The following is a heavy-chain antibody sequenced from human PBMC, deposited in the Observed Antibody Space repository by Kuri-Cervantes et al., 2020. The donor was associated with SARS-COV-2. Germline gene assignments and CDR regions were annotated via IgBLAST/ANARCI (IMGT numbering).Heavy chain of an antibody. CDR1: GFTFSSYW. CDR3: AREGIAANLNFDY. J-gene: IGHJ4*02. D-gene: IGHD6-13*01. CDR2: INSDGSST. Sequence: GGSLRLSCAASGFTFSSYWMHWVRQAPGKGLVWVSRINSDGSSTSYADSVKGRFTISRDNSKNTLYLQMNSLRAEDTAVYYCAREGIAANLNFDYWGQGTLVTDSS. V-gene: IGHV3-74*01.